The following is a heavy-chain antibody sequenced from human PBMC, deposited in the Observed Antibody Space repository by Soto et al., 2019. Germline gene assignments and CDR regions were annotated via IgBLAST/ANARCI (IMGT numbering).Heavy chain of an antibody. Sequence: SVKVSCTASGGTFSSYPISWVRQAPGQGPEWMGGIIPIFGTANYAQKFQGRVTITADESTSTAYMELSSLRSEDKAVYYCARVRVMEQLVSYYYYGLDCWGQWTTVTVAS. CDR2: IIPIFGTA. J-gene: IGHJ6*02. V-gene: IGHV1-69*13. CDR3: ARVRVMEQLVSYYYYGLDC. CDR1: GGTFSSYP. D-gene: IGHD6-6*01.